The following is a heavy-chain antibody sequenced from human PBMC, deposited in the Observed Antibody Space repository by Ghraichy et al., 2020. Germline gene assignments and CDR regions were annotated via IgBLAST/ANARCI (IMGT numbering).Heavy chain of an antibody. CDR1: GYSISSGYY. CDR3: ARDLFTPIGSYVGPSYYFDY. J-gene: IGHJ4*02. D-gene: IGHD1-26*01. CDR2: IYHSGST. V-gene: IGHV4-38-2*02. Sequence: LSCAVSGYSISSGYYWGWIRQPPGNGLEWIGSIYHSGSTYYNPSLKSRVTISVDTSKNQFSLKLSSVTAADTAVYYCARDLFTPIGSYVGPSYYFDYWGQGTLVTVSS.